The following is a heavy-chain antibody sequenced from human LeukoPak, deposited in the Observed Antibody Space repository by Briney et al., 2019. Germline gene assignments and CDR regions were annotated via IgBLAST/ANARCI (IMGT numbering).Heavy chain of an antibody. D-gene: IGHD6-13*01. J-gene: IGHJ4*02. Sequence: SETLSLTCTVSGGSISSYYWSWIRQPPGKGLEWIGYIYYSGSTNYNPSLKSRVTISVDTSKNQFSLKLSSVTAADTAVYYCARRSAAAVSYWGQGTLVTVSS. CDR3: ARRSAAAVSY. V-gene: IGHV4-59*01. CDR2: IYYSGST. CDR1: GGSISSYY.